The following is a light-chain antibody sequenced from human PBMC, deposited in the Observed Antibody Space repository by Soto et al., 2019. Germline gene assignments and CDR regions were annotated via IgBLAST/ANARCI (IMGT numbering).Light chain of an antibody. CDR1: QGISSA. CDR2: KAS. Sequence: AIQLTQSPSSLSASVGDRVTITCRASQGISSALAWYQQKPGKAPKLLIYKASSLESGVPPRFSGTGSGTEFTLTISSLQPDDFATYYCQQYNTYAWTFGQGTKVEIK. CDR3: QQYNTYAWT. J-gene: IGKJ1*01. V-gene: IGKV1-13*02.